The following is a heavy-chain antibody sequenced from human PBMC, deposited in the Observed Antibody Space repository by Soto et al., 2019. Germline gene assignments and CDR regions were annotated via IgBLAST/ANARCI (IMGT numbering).Heavy chain of an antibody. CDR2: IIPIFGTA. Sequence: SVKVSCKASGGTFSSYAISWVRQAPGQGLEWMGGIIPIFGTANYAQKFQGRVTITADESTSTAYMELSSLRSDDTAVYYCARSQRITIFGVVTLNWFDPWGQGTMVTVSS. CDR1: GGTFSSYA. J-gene: IGHJ5*02. V-gene: IGHV1-69*13. D-gene: IGHD3-3*01. CDR3: ARSQRITIFGVVTLNWFDP.